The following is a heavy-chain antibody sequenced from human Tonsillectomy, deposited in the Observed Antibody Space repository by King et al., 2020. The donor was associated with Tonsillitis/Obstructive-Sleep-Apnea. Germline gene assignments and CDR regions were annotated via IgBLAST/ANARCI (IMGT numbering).Heavy chain of an antibody. D-gene: IGHD3-9*01. CDR1: GFTFSSYN. Sequence: VQLVESGGGLVKPGGSLRLSCAASGFTFSSYNMNWVRQAPGKGLEWVASISSSGTYIYYADSVKGRFTISRDNAKNSMYLQMDSLRAEDTAVYYCARGYYDILTGYFLIDYWGQGTLVTVSS. CDR3: ARGYYDILTGYFLIDY. J-gene: IGHJ4*02. V-gene: IGHV3-21*06. CDR2: ISSSGTYI.